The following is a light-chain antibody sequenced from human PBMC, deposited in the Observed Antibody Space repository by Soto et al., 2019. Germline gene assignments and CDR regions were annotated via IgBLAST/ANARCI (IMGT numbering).Light chain of an antibody. CDR2: DAS. V-gene: IGKV3-11*01. CDR1: QSVSSY. Sequence: EIVLTQAPATLSLSPGERATLSCRASQSVSSYLAWYQQKPGQAPRLLIYDASNRATGIPARFSGSGSGTDFTLTISSLEPEDFAVYFFYQRSGWPRTFRHCPKVDFK. CDR3: YQRSGWPRT. J-gene: IGKJ1*01.